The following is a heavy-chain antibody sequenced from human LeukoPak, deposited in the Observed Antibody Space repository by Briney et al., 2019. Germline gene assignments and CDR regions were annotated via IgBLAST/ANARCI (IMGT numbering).Heavy chain of an antibody. CDR2: IRSSGTT. CDR3: ARVVPRIAVAGTASFPH. D-gene: IGHD6-19*01. J-gene: IGHJ4*02. Sequence: SETLSLTCSVSGDSLNNYYWNWIRQSPGKGLEWIGCIRSSGTTHHNPSLASRISLSMDPSKNQISLKLASVTAADTAVYYCARVVPRIAVAGTASFPHWGQGTLVTVSS. V-gene: IGHV4-4*09. CDR1: GDSLNNYY.